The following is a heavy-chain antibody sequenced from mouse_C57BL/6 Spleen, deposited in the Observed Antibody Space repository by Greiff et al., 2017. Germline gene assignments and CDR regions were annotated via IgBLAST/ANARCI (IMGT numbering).Heavy chain of an antibody. V-gene: IGHV3-6*01. D-gene: IGHD2-5*01. CDR2: ISYDGSN. J-gene: IGHJ3*01. CDR3: AREDYSNYAWFAY. Sequence: ESGPGLVKPSQSLSLTCSVTGYSITSGYYWNWLRQFPGNKLEWMGYISYDGSNNYNPSLKNRISITRDTSKNKFFLKLNSVTTEDPATYYCAREDYSNYAWFAYWGQGTLVTVSA. CDR1: GYSITSGYY.